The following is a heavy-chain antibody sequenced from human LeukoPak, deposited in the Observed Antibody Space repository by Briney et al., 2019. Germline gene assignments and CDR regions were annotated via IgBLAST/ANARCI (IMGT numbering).Heavy chain of an antibody. J-gene: IGHJ4*02. Sequence: GGSLRLSCAASGFTVSSNYMSWVRQAPGKGLEWVSAISGSGGSTYYADSVKGRFTISRDNSKNTLYLQMNSLRAEDTAVYYCAKAVGPTSFDYWGQGTLVTVSS. CDR2: ISGSGGST. CDR1: GFTVSSNY. V-gene: IGHV3-23*01. CDR3: AKAVGPTSFDY.